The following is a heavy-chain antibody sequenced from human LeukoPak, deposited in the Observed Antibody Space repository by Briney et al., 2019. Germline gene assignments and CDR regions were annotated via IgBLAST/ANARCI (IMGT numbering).Heavy chain of an antibody. J-gene: IGHJ5*02. CDR3: AKVPYPRIAAAAYNWFDP. D-gene: IGHD6-13*01. Sequence: GGSLRLSCAASGFTFSSYAMSWVRQAPGKGLEWVSAISGSGGSTCYADSVKGRFTISRDNSKNTLYLQMNSLRAEDTAVYYCAKVPYPRIAAAAYNWFDPWGQGTLVTVSS. CDR2: ISGSGGST. CDR1: GFTFSSYA. V-gene: IGHV3-23*01.